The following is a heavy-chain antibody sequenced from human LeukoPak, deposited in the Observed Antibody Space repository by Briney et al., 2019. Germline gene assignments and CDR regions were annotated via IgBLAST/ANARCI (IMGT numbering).Heavy chain of an antibody. Sequence: GGSLRLSCAASGFTFSSYSMNWVRQAPGKGLEWVANIKQDGNEKYYADSVKGRFTISRDNAKNSVYLQMNSLRAEDTAVYYCATIEAVRFHYWGQGTLVTVSS. J-gene: IGHJ4*02. CDR1: GFTFSSYS. D-gene: IGHD2/OR15-2a*01. CDR3: ATIEAVRFHY. CDR2: IKQDGNEK. V-gene: IGHV3-7*01.